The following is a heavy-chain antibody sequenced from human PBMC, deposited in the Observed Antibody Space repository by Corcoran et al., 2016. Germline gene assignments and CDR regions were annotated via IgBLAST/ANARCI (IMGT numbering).Heavy chain of an antibody. J-gene: IGHJ6*02. Sequence: EVPLVQSGAEGKKPVESLKISCKGSGYSFTSYWIGCVRQMPGKGLEWLGLIYPGDSDTRYSPSFQGQVTISADKSISTAYLQWSCLKASDTAMYYCARPPGSSTSCYPDGMDVLGQGTTVTVSS. D-gene: IGHD2-2*01. CDR1: GYSFTSYW. CDR3: ARPPGSSTSCYPDGMDV. V-gene: IGHV5-51*01. CDR2: IYPGDSDT.